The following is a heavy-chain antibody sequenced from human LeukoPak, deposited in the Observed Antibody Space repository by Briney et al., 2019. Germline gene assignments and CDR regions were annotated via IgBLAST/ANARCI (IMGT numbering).Heavy chain of an antibody. Sequence: GGCLRLSCAASGFTLSSYAMNWVRQAPGKGLEWVAGISSGDRTFHAESVKGRFTISRDKSKDTLYLQMNSLRAEDTAVYYCAKDATASPYFHWFDNWGQGTQVIVSS. D-gene: IGHD3-9*01. CDR1: GFTLSSYA. J-gene: IGHJ4*02. CDR2: ISSGDRT. CDR3: AKDATASPYFHWFDN. V-gene: IGHV3-23*01.